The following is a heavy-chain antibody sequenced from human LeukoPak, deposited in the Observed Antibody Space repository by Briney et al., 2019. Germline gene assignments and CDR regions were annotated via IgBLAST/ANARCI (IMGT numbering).Heavy chain of an antibody. CDR1: GFTVSSNY. D-gene: IGHD1-26*01. V-gene: IGHV3-53*01. Sequence: GGSLRLSCAASGFTVSSNYMSWVRQAPGKGLEWVSLIFSGGNTYYADSVKGRFTISRDNSKNTLYLQMNSLRAEDTAVYHCARESGSTGFDYWGQGTLVTVSS. CDR2: IFSGGNT. J-gene: IGHJ4*02. CDR3: ARESGSTGFDY.